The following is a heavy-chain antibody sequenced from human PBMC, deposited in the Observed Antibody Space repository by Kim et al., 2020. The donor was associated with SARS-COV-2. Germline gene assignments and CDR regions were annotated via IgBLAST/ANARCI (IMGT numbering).Heavy chain of an antibody. V-gene: IGHV3-30*18. D-gene: IGHD2-15*01. Sequence: GGSLRLSCAASGFTFSSYGMHWVRQAPGKGLEWVAVISYDGSNKYYADSVKGRFTISRDNSKNTLYLQMNSLRAEDTAVYYCAKDLLGDYCSGGSCSRRGRYYYYGMDVWGQGTTVTVSS. CDR1: GFTFSSYG. CDR3: AKDLLGDYCSGGSCSRRGRYYYYGMDV. CDR2: ISYDGSNK. J-gene: IGHJ6*02.